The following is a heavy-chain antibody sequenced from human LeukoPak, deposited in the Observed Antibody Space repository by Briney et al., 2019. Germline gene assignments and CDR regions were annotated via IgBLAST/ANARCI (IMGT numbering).Heavy chain of an antibody. CDR1: GYTFTSYG. CDR2: ISAYNGNT. D-gene: IGHD3-3*01. Sequence: ASVKVSCKASGYTFTSYGISWVRQAPGQGLEWMGWISAYNGNTNYAQKLQGRVTMTTDTSTSTAYMELRSLRSDDTAVYYCARVQNDFWSGHFDYWGQGTLVTVSS. J-gene: IGHJ4*02. CDR3: ARVQNDFWSGHFDY. V-gene: IGHV1-18*01.